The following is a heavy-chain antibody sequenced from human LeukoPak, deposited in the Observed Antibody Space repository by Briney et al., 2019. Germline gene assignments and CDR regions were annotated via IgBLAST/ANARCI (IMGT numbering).Heavy chain of an antibody. CDR2: ISYDGSNK. Sequence: GGSLRLSCAASGFTFSSYAMHWVRQAPGKGLEWVAVISYDGSNKYYADSVKGRFTISRDNSKNTLYLQMNSLRAEDTAVYYCASARTGTTDYWGQGTLVTVSS. CDR3: ASARTGTTDY. CDR1: GFTFSSYA. V-gene: IGHV3-30-3*01. J-gene: IGHJ4*02. D-gene: IGHD1-7*01.